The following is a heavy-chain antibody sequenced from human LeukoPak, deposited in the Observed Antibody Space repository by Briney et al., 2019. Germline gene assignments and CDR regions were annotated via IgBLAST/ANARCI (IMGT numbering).Heavy chain of an antibody. V-gene: IGHV4-4*07. D-gene: IGHD6-13*01. CDR3: ARDSSSWYRGFDN. Sequence: SETLSLTCTVSGGSISSFYWSWIRQPAGKGLEWIGHIYTTGNTNYNPSLKSRVTMSVDTSNNQSSLKLSSVTAADTAVYYCARDSSSWYRGFDNWGQGALVTVSA. CDR1: GGSISSFY. CDR2: IYTTGNT. J-gene: IGHJ4*02.